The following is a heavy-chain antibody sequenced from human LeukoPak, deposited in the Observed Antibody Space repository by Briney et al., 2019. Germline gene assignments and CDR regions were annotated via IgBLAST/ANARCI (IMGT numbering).Heavy chain of an antibody. J-gene: IGHJ6*03. CDR3: AREGSSFHLYYYYYYMDV. D-gene: IGHD6-6*01. CDR2: IIPIFGTA. V-gene: IGHV1-69*06. Sequence: ASVKVSCKASGGTFSSYAISWVRQAPGQGLEWMGGIIPIFGTANYAQKFQGRVTITADKSTSTAYMELSSLRSEDTAVYYCAREGSSFHLYYYYYYMDVWGKGTTVTVSS. CDR1: GGTFSSYA.